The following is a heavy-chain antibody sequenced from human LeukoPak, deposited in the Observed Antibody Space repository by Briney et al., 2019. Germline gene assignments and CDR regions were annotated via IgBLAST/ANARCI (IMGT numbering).Heavy chain of an antibody. D-gene: IGHD4-17*01. CDR3: AKGLTVTTISTYNWFDP. J-gene: IGHJ5*02. Sequence: PGGSLRLSCAVSGFTFSSYAMSWVRQAPGKGLEWVSAISGSGGSTYYADSVKGRFTISRDNSKNTLYLQMNSLRAEDTAVYYCAKGLTVTTISTYNWFDPWGQGTLVTVSS. V-gene: IGHV3-23*01. CDR1: GFTFSSYA. CDR2: ISGSGGST.